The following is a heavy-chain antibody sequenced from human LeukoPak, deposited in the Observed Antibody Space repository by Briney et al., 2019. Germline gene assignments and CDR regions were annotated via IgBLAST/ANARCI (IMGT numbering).Heavy chain of an antibody. CDR3: AKATRGGATRGYFDY. Sequence: PGGSLRLSCAASGFTLSSYGMHWVRQAPGKGLEWVAVIWYDGSNKYYADSVKGRFTISRDNSKNTLYLQMNSLRAEDTAVYYCAKATRGGATRGYFDYWGQGTRVTVSS. CDR1: GFTLSSYG. CDR2: IWYDGSNK. V-gene: IGHV3-33*06. D-gene: IGHD1-26*01. J-gene: IGHJ4*02.